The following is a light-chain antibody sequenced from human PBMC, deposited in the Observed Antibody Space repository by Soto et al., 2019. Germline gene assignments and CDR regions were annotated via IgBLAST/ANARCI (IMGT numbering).Light chain of an antibody. J-gene: IGKJ1*01. V-gene: IGKV3-15*01. CDR3: QQYKSYWT. CDR1: QSVSND. CDR2: GAS. Sequence: EIVMTQSPATLSVSPGERATLSCRASQSVSNDLAWYQQKPGQAPRLLIYGASTRATGIPARFSGSGSGTEFTLTINSLQPDDFATYYCQQYKSYWTFGQGTKADIK.